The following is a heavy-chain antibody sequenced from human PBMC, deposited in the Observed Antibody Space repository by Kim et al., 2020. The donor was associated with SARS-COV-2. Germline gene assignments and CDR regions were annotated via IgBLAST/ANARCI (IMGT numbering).Heavy chain of an antibody. CDR3: AREGDTAMSLFDY. V-gene: IGHV1-69*01. J-gene: IGHJ4*02. Sequence: YARECQGRGPITADESTSTAYMELSSLRSEDTAVYYCAREGDTAMSLFDYWGQGTLVTVSS. D-gene: IGHD5-18*01.